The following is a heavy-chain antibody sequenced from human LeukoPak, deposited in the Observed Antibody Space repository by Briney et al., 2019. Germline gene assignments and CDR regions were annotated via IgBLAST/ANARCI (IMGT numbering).Heavy chain of an antibody. V-gene: IGHV4-4*02. J-gene: IGHJ5*02. CDR3: ASGPGYCSSTSCYRLGWFDP. Sequence: SETLSLTCAVSGGSISSSNWWSWVRQPPGKGPEWIGEIYHSGSTNYNPSLKSRVTISVDKSKNQFSLKLSSVTAADTAVYYCASGPGYCSSTSCYRLGWFDPWGQGTPVTVSS. CDR1: GGSISSSNW. CDR2: IYHSGST. D-gene: IGHD2-2*02.